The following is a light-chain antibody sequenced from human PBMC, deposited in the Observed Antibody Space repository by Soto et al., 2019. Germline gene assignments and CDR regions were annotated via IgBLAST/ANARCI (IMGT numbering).Light chain of an antibody. J-gene: IGLJ1*01. CDR2: EVT. Sequence: QSALTQPPSASGSPGQSVTISCTGTSSVVGGYNYVSWYRQHPGKAPKLIIYEVTKRPSGVPDRFSAPKSGNTASLTVSGLQAEDEADYYCTSYAGSHTYVFGTGTKVTVL. CDR3: TSYAGSHTYV. V-gene: IGLV2-8*01. CDR1: SSVVGGYNY.